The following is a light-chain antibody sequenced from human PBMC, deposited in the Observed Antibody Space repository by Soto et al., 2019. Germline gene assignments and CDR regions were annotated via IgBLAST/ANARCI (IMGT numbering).Light chain of an antibody. CDR3: QQYGSSPCT. V-gene: IGKV3-20*01. CDR2: GAS. Sequence: ESVLTQSPGTLSLSPGERATLSCRASQSVSSNHLAWYQQKRGQPPRLLIYGASSRATGTPGRFSGSGSGTDFTLTITRLEPEDFAVYYCQQYGSSPCTFGQGTKLEIK. J-gene: IGKJ2*01. CDR1: QSVSSNH.